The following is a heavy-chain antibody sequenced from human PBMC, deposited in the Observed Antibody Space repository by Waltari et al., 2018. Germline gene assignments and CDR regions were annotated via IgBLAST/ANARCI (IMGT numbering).Heavy chain of an antibody. CDR1: GGSISSSSYY. CDR2: IYYSGST. D-gene: IGHD6-19*01. V-gene: IGHV4-39*01. J-gene: IGHJ4*02. Sequence: QLQLQESGPGLVKPSETLSFTCTVSGGSISSSSYYWGWIRQPPGKGLEWIGSIYYSGSTYYNPSLKSRVTISVDTSKNLFSLKLSSVTAADTAVYYCATKRESSASGFDYWGQGTLVTVSS. CDR3: ATKRESSASGFDY.